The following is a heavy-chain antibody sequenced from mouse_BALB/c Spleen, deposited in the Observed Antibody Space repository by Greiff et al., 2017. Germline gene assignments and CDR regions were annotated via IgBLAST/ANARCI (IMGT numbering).Heavy chain of an antibody. V-gene: IGHV1-12*01. Sequence: SGAELVKPGASVKMSCKASGYTFTSYNMHWVKQTPGQGLEWIGAIYPGNGDTSYNQKFKGKATLTADKSSSTAYMQLSSLTSEDSAVYYCARSRNHRSWFAYWGQGTLVTVSA. CDR2: IYPGNGDT. J-gene: IGHJ3*01. CDR3: ARSRNHRSWFAY. D-gene: IGHD2-14*01. CDR1: GYTFTSYN.